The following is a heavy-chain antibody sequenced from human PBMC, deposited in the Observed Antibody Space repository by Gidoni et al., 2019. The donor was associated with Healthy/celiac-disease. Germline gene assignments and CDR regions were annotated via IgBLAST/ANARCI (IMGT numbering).Heavy chain of an antibody. CDR1: GFPFTDAY. J-gene: IGHJ6*02. Sequence: QVQLVESGGGLVKPGGSLRLSCAPSGFPFTDAYLPWIRQAPGKGLGWVSYISSSGSTIYYADSVKGRFTISRDNAKNSLYLQMNSLRAEDTAVYYCARADYSNYRRGAYYYYGMDVWGQGTTVTVSS. CDR3: ARADYSNYRRGAYYYYGMDV. V-gene: IGHV3-11*01. D-gene: IGHD4-4*01. CDR2: ISSSGSTI.